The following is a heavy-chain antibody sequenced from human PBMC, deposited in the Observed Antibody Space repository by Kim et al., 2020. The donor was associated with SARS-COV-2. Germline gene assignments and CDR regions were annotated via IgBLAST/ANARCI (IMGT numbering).Heavy chain of an antibody. V-gene: IGHV3-23*01. CDR1: GFTFSSYA. CDR3: AKDSRMIVVVITTRYGMEL. D-gene: IGHD3-22*01. CDR2: ISGSGGST. J-gene: IGHJ6*01. Sequence: GGSLRLSCAASGFTFSSYAMSWVRQAPGKGLEWVSAISGSGGSTYYADSVKGRFTISRDNSKNTLYLQMNSLRAEDTAVYYCAKDSRMIVVVITTRYGMELGGQETAVSVPS.